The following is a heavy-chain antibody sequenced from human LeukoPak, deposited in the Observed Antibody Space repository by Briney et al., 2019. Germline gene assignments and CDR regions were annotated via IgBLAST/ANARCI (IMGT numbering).Heavy chain of an antibody. D-gene: IGHD3-10*01. CDR2: IRYDGSKK. CDR3: ARDLSYGSVDF. Sequence: RGTSLRLSCAASGFTFSSYGMHWVRQAPGKGLEWVAVIRYDGSKKYYADSVKGRFTVSRDDSKNTVYLQMDSLRAEDTAMYYCARDLSYGSVDFRGQGTLVTVSS. CDR1: GFTFSSYG. V-gene: IGHV3-33*01. J-gene: IGHJ4*02.